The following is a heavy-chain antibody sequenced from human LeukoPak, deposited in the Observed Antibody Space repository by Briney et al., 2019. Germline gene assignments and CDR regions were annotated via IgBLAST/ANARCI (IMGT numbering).Heavy chain of an antibody. CDR2: IYYSGST. CDR3: ARRRYSNSWYIDY. J-gene: IGHJ4*02. CDR1: GGSISSGDYY. V-gene: IGHV4-61*08. Sequence: SETLSLTCTVSGGSISSGDYYWSWIRQPPGKGLEWIGCIYYSGSTNYNPSLKSRVTISVDTSKNQFTLKLSSVTAADTAVYYCARRRYSNSWYIDYWGQGTLVTVSS. D-gene: IGHD6-13*01.